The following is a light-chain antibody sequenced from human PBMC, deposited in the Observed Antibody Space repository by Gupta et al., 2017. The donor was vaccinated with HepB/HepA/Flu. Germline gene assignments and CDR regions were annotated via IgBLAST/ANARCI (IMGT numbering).Light chain of an antibody. CDR3: SSYAGSNNRV. CDR1: SSDVGGYNY. V-gene: IGLV2-8*01. CDR2: EVS. J-gene: IGLJ3*02. Sequence: QSALTQPPSASGSPGQSVTISCTGTSSDVGGYNYVYWYQQNPGKAPKLMIYEVSKRPSGVPDRFPGSKSGNTASLTVSGLQAEDEADYYCSSYAGSNNRVFGGGTKLTVL.